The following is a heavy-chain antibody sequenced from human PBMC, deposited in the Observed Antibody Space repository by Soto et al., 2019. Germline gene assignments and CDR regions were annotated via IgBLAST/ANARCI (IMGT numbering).Heavy chain of an antibody. CDR2: IYPGDSDT. Sequence: EVQLVQSGAEGKKPGESLRISCKGSGYTFTNYWIGWVRQMPGKGLEWMGIIYPGDSDTRYSPSFQGQATISADKSSSTACLQWSSLKASDTAMYYCARMYSSGSYFDYWGQGTLVTVPS. J-gene: IGHJ4*02. D-gene: IGHD6-19*01. CDR3: ARMYSSGSYFDY. V-gene: IGHV5-51*03. CDR1: GYTFTNYW.